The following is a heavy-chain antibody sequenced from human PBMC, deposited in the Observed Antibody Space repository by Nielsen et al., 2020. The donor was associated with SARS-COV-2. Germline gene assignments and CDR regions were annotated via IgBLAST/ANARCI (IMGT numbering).Heavy chain of an antibody. J-gene: IGHJ6*02. D-gene: IGHD2-2*01. V-gene: IGHV3-30*04. Sequence: GESLKISCAASGFTFSSYAMHWVRQAPGKGLEWVAVISYDGSNKYYADSVKGRFTISRDNSKNTLYLQMNSLRAEDTAVYYCARGGDSCSSTSCYGGTDYYGMDVWGQGTTVTVSS. CDR1: GFTFSSYA. CDR3: ARGGDSCSSTSCYGGTDYYGMDV. CDR2: ISYDGSNK.